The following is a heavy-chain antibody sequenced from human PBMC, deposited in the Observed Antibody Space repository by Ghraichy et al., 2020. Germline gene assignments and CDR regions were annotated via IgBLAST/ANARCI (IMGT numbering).Heavy chain of an antibody. V-gene: IGHV3-74*01. CDR1: GFTFSNYL. CDR3: ARESSSGYYYYYALDV. J-gene: IGHJ6*02. Sequence: GGSLRLSCSASGFTFSNYLMHWLRQAPGKGLVWVSRINKDETSTIYADSVKGRFTISRDNAKNTLFLQMNSLGAEDTAVYYCARESSSGYYYYYALDVWGQGTTVTVSS. CDR2: INKDETST.